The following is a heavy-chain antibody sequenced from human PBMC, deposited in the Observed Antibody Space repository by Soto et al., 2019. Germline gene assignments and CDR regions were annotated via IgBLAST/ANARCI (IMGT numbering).Heavy chain of an antibody. CDR3: AIYYGSGSYNYYYYYYMDV. Sequence: GESLKISCKGSGYSFTSYWIGWVRQMPGKGLEWMGIIYPGDSDTRYSPSFQGQVTISADKSISTAYLQWSSLKASDTAMYYCAIYYGSGSYNYYYYYYMDVWGKGTTVTVSS. CDR2: IYPGDSDT. V-gene: IGHV5-51*01. D-gene: IGHD3-10*01. J-gene: IGHJ6*03. CDR1: GYSFTSYW.